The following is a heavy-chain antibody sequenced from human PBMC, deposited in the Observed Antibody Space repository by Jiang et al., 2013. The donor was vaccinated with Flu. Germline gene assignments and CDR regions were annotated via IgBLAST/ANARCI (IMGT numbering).Heavy chain of an antibody. CDR1: SYA. J-gene: IGHJ4*02. CDR2: ISGSGGST. Sequence: SYAMSWVRQAPGKGLEWVSAISGSGGSTYYADSVKGRFTISRDNSKNTLYLQMNSLRAEDTAVYYCAKVFDWNYVEPFDYWGQGTLVTVSS. CDR3: AKVFDWNYVEPFDY. V-gene: IGHV3-23*01. D-gene: IGHD1-7*01.